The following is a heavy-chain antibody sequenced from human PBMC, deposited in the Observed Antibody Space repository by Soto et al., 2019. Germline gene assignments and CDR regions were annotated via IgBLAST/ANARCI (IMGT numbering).Heavy chain of an antibody. CDR2: IKQDGSDK. D-gene: IGHD2-15*01. CDR3: VGYCSGGSCSRGFDH. CDR1: GFTFSSYW. V-gene: IGHV3-7*01. Sequence: EVQLVESGGGLVQPGGSLRLSCAASGFTFSSYWMSWVRQAPGKGLEWVANIKQDGSDKYYVDSVKGRFTISRDNAKNSLYLQMNSLRAEDTAVYYCVGYCSGGSCSRGFDHWGQGTLVTVCS. J-gene: IGHJ5*02.